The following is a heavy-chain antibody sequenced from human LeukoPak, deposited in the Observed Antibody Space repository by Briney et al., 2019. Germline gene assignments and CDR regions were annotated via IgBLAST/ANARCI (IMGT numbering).Heavy chain of an antibody. V-gene: IGHV1-2*02. J-gene: IGHJ5*02. CDR3: ARAPYCDSSSCYTGSNWFDP. CDR1: GYTFAGYH. Sequence: ASVKVSCTASGYTFAGYHVHWVRQAPGQGLEWMGWINPNSGDTNYAQKFQGRVTMTRDTSISTAYMEMSRLRSDDAAVYYCARAPYCDSSSCYTGSNWFDPWGQGTLVTVSS. D-gene: IGHD2-2*02. CDR2: INPNSGDT.